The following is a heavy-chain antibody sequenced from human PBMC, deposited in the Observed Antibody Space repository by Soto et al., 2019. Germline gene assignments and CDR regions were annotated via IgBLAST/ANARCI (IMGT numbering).Heavy chain of an antibody. Sequence: GESLKISCAVSGFTISTYEMNWVRQAPGKGLEWVSYISSSGKTINYADSVKGRFTITRDNAKNSLFLQMNSLRAEDTAVYYCARGLGSGWPYFDYWGQGTLVTVSS. D-gene: IGHD6-19*01. CDR1: GFTISTYE. V-gene: IGHV3-48*03. CDR3: ARGLGSGWPYFDY. CDR2: ISSSGKTI. J-gene: IGHJ4*02.